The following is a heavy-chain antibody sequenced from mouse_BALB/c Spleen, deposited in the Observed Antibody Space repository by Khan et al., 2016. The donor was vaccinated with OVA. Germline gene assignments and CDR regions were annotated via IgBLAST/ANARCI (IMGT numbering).Heavy chain of an antibody. J-gene: IGHJ4*01. CDR2: INPSTGYT. CDR1: GYTFTSYW. Sequence: QVQLKESGAELVKPGASVKMSCTASGYTFTSYWMHWVNQRPGQGLEWIGYINPSTGYTEYNQTFKDKATLTTDTSSSTAYMQLSSLTSEDSAVXYCAASVLCYYSMDYWGQGTSVTVSS. CDR3: AASVLCYYSMDY. V-gene: IGHV1-7*01.